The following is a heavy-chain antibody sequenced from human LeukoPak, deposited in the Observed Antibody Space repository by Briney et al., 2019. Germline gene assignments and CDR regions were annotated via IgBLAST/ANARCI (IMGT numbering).Heavy chain of an antibody. CDR1: GFTFSSYA. V-gene: IGHV3-64*01. CDR3: ARVSREWLSPLDY. J-gene: IGHJ4*02. CDR2: ISSNGGST. D-gene: IGHD3-3*01. Sequence: GGSLRLSCAASGFTFSSYAMHWVRQAPGKGLEYVSAISSNGGSTYYANSVKGRFTISRDNSKNTLYLQMGSLRAEDMAVYYCARVSREWLSPLDYWGQGTLVTVSS.